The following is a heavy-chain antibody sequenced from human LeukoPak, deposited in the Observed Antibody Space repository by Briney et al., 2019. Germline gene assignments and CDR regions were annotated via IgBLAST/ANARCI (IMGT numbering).Heavy chain of an antibody. D-gene: IGHD6-13*01. CDR3: ARGSSSSWYGNYYYYMDV. V-gene: IGHV1-8*02. CDR2: MNPNSGNT. CDR1: GGTFSSYA. J-gene: IGHJ6*03. Sequence: ASVKVSCKASGGTFSSYAISWVRQAPGQGLEWMGWMNPNSGNTGYAQKFQGRVTMTRNTSISTAYMELSSLRSEDTAVYYCARGSSSSWYGNYYYYMDVWGKGTTVTISS.